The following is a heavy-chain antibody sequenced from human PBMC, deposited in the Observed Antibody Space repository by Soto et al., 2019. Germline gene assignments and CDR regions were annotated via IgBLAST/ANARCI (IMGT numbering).Heavy chain of an antibody. CDR1: GFTFSSYG. CDR2: ISYDGSNK. V-gene: IGHV3-30*18. Sequence: GVSLRLSCAASGFTFSSYGMHWVRQAPGKGLEWVAVISYDGSNKYYADSVKGRFTISRDNSKTTLYLQMNSLRAEDTAVYYCAKDARCYGSGSYLPPLDVWGQGTTVTVSS. J-gene: IGHJ6*02. D-gene: IGHD3-10*01. CDR3: AKDARCYGSGSYLPPLDV.